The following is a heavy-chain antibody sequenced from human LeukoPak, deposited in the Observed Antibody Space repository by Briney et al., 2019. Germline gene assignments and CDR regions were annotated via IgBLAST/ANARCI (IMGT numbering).Heavy chain of an antibody. CDR1: GFTFSSYA. V-gene: IGHV3-23*01. J-gene: IGHJ4*02. Sequence: GGSLRLSRAASGFTFSSYAMSWVRQAPGKGLEWVSTISGSGGSTYYADSVKGRFTISRDNSKNTLYLQMNSLRAEDTAVYYCAKWPAAMPFTFDYWGQGTLVTVSS. CDR2: ISGSGGST. CDR3: AKWPAAMPFTFDY. D-gene: IGHD2-2*01.